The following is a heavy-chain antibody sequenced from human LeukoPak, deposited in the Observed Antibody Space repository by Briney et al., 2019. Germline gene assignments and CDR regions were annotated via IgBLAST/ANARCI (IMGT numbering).Heavy chain of an antibody. V-gene: IGHV1-46*01. CDR2: INPSGGST. CDR1: GYTFTSYY. Sequence: GASVKVPCKTSGYTFTSYYIHWVRQAPGQGLEWMGIINPSGGSTSYAQKFQGRVTMTRDTSTSTVYMYLSSLRSEDTAVYYCARVSDYGPLDYWGQGTLVTVSS. J-gene: IGHJ4*02. CDR3: ARVSDYGPLDY. D-gene: IGHD4-17*01.